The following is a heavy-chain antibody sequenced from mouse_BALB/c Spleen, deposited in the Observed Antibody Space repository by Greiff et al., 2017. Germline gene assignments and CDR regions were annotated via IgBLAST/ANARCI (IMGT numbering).Heavy chain of an antibody. J-gene: IGHJ3*01. D-gene: IGHD1-1*01. Sequence: QVQLKQSGPELVKPGASVKISCKASGYAFSSSWMNWVKQRPGQGLEWIGRIYPGDGDTNYNGKFKGKATLTADKSSSTAYMQLSSLTSVDSAVYYCARFYYGSSPFAYWGQGTLVTVSA. CDR1: GYAFSSSW. CDR3: ARFYYGSSPFAY. CDR2: IYPGDGDT. V-gene: IGHV1-82*01.